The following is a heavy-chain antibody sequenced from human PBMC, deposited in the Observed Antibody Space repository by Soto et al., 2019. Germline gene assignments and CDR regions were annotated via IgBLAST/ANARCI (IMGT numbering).Heavy chain of an antibody. CDR3: ASRARYYDSSGYSAYYGMDV. CDR2: ISSSSSTI. CDR1: GFTFSSYS. Sequence: GGSLRLSCAASGFTFSSYSMNWVRQAPGKGLEWVSYISSSSSTIYYADSGKGRFTISRDNAKNSLYLQMKSLTDEDTAVYYCASRARYYDSSGYSAYYGMDVWGQGTTVTVSS. J-gene: IGHJ6*02. D-gene: IGHD3-22*01. V-gene: IGHV3-48*02.